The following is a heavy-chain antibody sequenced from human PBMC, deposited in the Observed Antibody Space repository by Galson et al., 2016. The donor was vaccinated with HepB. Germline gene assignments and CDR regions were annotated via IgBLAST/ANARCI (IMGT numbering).Heavy chain of an antibody. CDR3: AKKGSFV. D-gene: IGHD3-10*01. V-gene: IGHV3-23*01. J-gene: IGHJ4*02. Sequence: KGLEWVSGIRHGGVSIDYADSVKGRFTISRDHVNKTVYLQMNNLRAEDTAVYYCAKKGSFVWGQGTPVTVSS. CDR2: IRHGGVSI.